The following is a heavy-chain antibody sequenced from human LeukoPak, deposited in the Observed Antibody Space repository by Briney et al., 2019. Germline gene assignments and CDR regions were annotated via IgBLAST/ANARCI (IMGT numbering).Heavy chain of an antibody. V-gene: IGHV3-21*06. J-gene: IGHJ4*02. CDR3: ARDEEGYGYHH. CDR2: ISTSSSYI. CDR1: GFTFSSYD. D-gene: IGHD5-18*01. Sequence: GGSLRLSCAASGFTFSSYDMNWVRQAPGKGLEWVLSISTSSSYIDYADSVQGRFTISRDNAENSLYLQMNSLRAEDTAVYYCARDEEGYGYHHWGQGTLVTVSS.